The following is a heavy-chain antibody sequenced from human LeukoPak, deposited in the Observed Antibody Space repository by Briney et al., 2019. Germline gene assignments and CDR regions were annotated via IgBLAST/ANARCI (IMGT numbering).Heavy chain of an antibody. D-gene: IGHD3-10*01. CDR1: GFTFAIQA. CDR2: ISGDGAST. J-gene: IGHJ3*01. Sequence: PPGGPLELSCAASGFTFAIQAITWVRQAPGKGLDWAPGISGDGASTHYAESVKGQFTISRDNSQNTLFLQMNSLRVEDTAIYYCAKDSYVSGRPLHTFDVWGQGTMVTVSS. CDR3: AKDSYVSGRPLHTFDV. V-gene: IGHV3-23*01.